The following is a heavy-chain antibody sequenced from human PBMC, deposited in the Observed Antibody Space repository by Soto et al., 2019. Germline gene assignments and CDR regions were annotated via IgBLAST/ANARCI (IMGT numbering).Heavy chain of an antibody. D-gene: IGHD3-22*01. J-gene: IGHJ4*02. CDR3: ARDYYDSSGYYGDLGY. CDR2: ISSSSSYI. V-gene: IGHV3-21*01. CDR1: GFTFSSYS. Sequence: VQLVESGGCLVKPGGSLRLSCAASGFTFSSYSMNWVRQAPGKGLEWVSSISSSSSYIYYADSVKGRFTISRDNAKNSMYLQMNSLRAEDTAVYYCARDYYDSSGYYGDLGYWGQGTLVTVSS.